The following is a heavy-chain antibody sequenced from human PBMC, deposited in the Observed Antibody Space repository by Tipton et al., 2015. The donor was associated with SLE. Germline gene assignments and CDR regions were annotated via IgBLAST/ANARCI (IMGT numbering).Heavy chain of an antibody. CDR2: IYYSGST. CDR3: AGDVGYCTNGVCPPFDY. CDR1: GGSISSSSYY. Sequence: TLSLTCTVSGGSISSSSYYWGWIRQPPGKGLEWIGSIYYSGSTYYNPSLKSRVTISVDTSKNQFSLKLSSVTAADTAVYYCAGDVGYCTNGVCPPFDYWGQGTLVTVSS. D-gene: IGHD2-8*01. J-gene: IGHJ4*02. V-gene: IGHV4-39*07.